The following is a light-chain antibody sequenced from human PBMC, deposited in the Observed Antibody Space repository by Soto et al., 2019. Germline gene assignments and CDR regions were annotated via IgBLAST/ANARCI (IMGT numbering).Light chain of an antibody. J-gene: IGLJ1*01. CDR3: SSYTPYLTAV. CDR2: DVS. V-gene: IGLV2-14*01. CDR1: SSDVGGYNY. Sequence: QSVLTQPASVSGSPGQSITISCTGTSSDVGGYNYVSWYQQYPGKAPKLMIYDVSNRPSGVSNRFSGSKSGNTASLPISGLQAEDEADYYCSSYTPYLTAVVGRGPKVTVL.